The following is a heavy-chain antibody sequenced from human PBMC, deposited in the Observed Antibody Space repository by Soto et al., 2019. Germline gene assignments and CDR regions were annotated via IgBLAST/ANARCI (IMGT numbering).Heavy chain of an antibody. J-gene: IGHJ4*02. CDR2: IYWDDSK. Sequence: QITLKESGPTLVRPTQTLTLTCAFSGFSLSTSGVGVGWIRQPPGKALEWLAVIYWDDSKHYSPSLRGRLTITKDPSKNQVVLTMTHMDPIDTGTYYCAHKGPEDWPLDYWGQGTLVTVSS. CDR3: AHKGPEDWPLDY. D-gene: IGHD3-9*01. V-gene: IGHV2-5*02. CDR1: GFSLSTSGVG.